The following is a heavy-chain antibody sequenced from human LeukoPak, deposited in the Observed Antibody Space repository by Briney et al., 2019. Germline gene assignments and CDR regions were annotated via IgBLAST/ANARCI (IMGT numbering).Heavy chain of an antibody. CDR2: FDPEDGET. Sequence: GASVKVSCKVSGYTLTELPMHWVPQAPGKGLEWMGGFDPEDGETIYAQKFQGRVTMTEDTSTDTAYMELSSLRSEDTAVYYCATGGYSYGLIDYWGQGTLVTVSS. D-gene: IGHD5-18*01. CDR3: ATGGYSYGLIDY. J-gene: IGHJ4*02. V-gene: IGHV1-24*01. CDR1: GYTLTELP.